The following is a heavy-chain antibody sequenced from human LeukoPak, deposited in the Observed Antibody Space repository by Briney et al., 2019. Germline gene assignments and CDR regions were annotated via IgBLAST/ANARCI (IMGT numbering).Heavy chain of an antibody. CDR2: IYYSGTA. CDR3: ARCITMVRGIIRPPDY. V-gene: IGHV4-39*01. Sequence: SETLSLTCTVSGGSISSGSYYWGWIRQSPGKGLEWIGTIYYSGTAYYKSSLKSRVTISVDTSNNQFSLKLSSVTAADTAVYYCARCITMVRGIIRPPDYWGQGTLVTVSS. CDR1: GGSISSGSYY. D-gene: IGHD3-10*01. J-gene: IGHJ4*02.